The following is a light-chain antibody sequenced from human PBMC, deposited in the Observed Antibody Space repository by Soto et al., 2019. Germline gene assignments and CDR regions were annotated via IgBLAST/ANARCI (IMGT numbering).Light chain of an antibody. V-gene: IGKV3D-15*01. CDR2: GAS. CDR1: QSVSSN. Sequence: EIVMTQSPATLSVSPGERATLSCRASQSVSSNLAWYQQKPGQAPRLLIYGASIRATGIPARFSGSGSGTEFTLTISSLQSEDFAVCYCQQYNNWSYTFGQGTKLEIK. J-gene: IGKJ2*01. CDR3: QQYNNWSYT.